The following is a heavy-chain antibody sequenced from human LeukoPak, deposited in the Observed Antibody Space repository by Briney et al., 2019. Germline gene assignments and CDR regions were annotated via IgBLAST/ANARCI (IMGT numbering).Heavy chain of an antibody. V-gene: IGHV3-23*01. CDR1: GFTFSSYS. J-gene: IGHJ4*02. D-gene: IGHD2-15*01. CDR2: ISGTGGTT. Sequence: GGSLRLSCAASGFTFSSYSMNWVRQAPGKRLEWVSLISGTGGTTYYADSVKGRFTISRDNSKNTLYLQMNSLRAEDTAVYYCAKRPGWYYFDYWGQGTLVTVSS. CDR3: AKRPGWYYFDY.